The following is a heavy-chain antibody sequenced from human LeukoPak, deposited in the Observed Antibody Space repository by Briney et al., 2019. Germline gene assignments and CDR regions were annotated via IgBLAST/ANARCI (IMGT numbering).Heavy chain of an antibody. CDR1: GFTFSSYS. D-gene: IGHD5-18*01. CDR3: ARESAMVWAIDY. CDR2: IKQDGSEK. V-gene: IGHV3-7*01. J-gene: IGHJ4*02. Sequence: GGSLRLSCAASGFTFSSYSMSRVRQAPGKGLEWVANIKQDGSEKYYVDSVKGRFTISRDNAKNSLYLQMNSLRAEDTAVYYCARESAMVWAIDYWGQGTLVTVSS.